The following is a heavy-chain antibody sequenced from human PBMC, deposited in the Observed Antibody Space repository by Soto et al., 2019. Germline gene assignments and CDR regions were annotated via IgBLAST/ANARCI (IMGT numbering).Heavy chain of an antibody. V-gene: IGHV1-69*13. D-gene: IGHD3-22*01. CDR1: GGTFSSYA. Sequence: ASVKVSCKAWGGTFSSYAISWVRQAPGQGLEWMGGVIPIFGTANYAQKFQGRVTITADESTSTAYMELSSLRSEDTAVYYCARSLSYYDSSGYRWFDPWGQGTLVSVSS. J-gene: IGHJ5*02. CDR2: VIPIFGTA. CDR3: ARSLSYYDSSGYRWFDP.